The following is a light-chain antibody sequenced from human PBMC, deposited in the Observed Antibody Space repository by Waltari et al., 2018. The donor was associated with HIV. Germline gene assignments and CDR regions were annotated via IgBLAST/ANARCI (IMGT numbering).Light chain of an antibody. CDR2: GNS. CDR3: QSHDSSLSGYV. V-gene: IGLV1-40*01. Sequence: QSVLTQPPSVSGAPGQRVTISCTGSSSNIGAGYHVHWYQQLPGTAPKLLIYGNSNLPSGGPDRFSGSKAGTSASRAITGLQAEDEADYHCQSHDSSLSGYVFGTGTKVTVL. CDR1: SSNIGAGYH. J-gene: IGLJ1*01.